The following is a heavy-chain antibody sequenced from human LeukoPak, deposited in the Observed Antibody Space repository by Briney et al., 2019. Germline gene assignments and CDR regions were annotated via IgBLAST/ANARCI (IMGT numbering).Heavy chain of an antibody. J-gene: IGHJ6*03. V-gene: IGHV3-43D*03. CDR1: GFTFDDYA. D-gene: IGHD4-17*01. Sequence: GGSLRLSCAASGFTFDDYAMHWVRQAPGKGLEWVSLISCDGGSTYYADSVKGRFTISRDNSKNSLYLQMNSLRAEDTALYYCAKDIDATGLYYMDVWGKGTTVTVSS. CDR2: ISCDGGST. CDR3: AKDIDATGLYYMDV.